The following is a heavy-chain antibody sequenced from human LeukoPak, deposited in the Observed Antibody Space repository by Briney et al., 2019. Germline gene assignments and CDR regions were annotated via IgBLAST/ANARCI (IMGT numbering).Heavy chain of an antibody. CDR3: AKVILIAAAHGDFIDL. J-gene: IGHJ5*02. CDR2: LYSSGDT. CDR1: GFTVRSNY. Sequence: QSGGSLSLSCGVSGFTVRSNYMAWVRQAPGKGLECVSILYSSGDTYYADSVQGRFTISRDNSKNTLYLQMSSLRADDTAIYYCAKVILIAAAHGDFIDLWGQGTLVSVSS. D-gene: IGHD6-6*01. V-gene: IGHV3-53*01.